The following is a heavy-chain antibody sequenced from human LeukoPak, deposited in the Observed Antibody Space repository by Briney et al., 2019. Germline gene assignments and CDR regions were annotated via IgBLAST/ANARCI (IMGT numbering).Heavy chain of an antibody. CDR2: ISGSGGST. CDR1: GFTFSSYA. J-gene: IGHJ5*02. CDR3: AKDARQHIVVVGATVNWFDP. D-gene: IGHD2-15*01. V-gene: IGHV3-23*01. Sequence: GGSLRLSCAASGFTFSSYAMIWVRQAPGKGLEWVSAISGSGGSTYYADSVKGRFTISRDNSKNTLYLQMNSLRAEDTAVYYCAKDARQHIVVVGATVNWFDPWGQGTLVTVSS.